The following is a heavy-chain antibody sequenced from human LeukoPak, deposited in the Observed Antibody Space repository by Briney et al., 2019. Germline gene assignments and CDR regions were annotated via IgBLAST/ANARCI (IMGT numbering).Heavy chain of an antibody. CDR2: LYSGGNT. J-gene: IGHJ3*02. V-gene: IGHV3-53*01. Sequence: GGSLRLSCAASGFTVCSNDMTWVRQAPGKGLEWVSVLYSGGNTNSADSVKGRFTISRDNSKNTVYLQLNSLRAEDTAVYYCAGVMRGAFDIWGQGTLVTVSS. CDR1: GFTVCSND. CDR3: AGVMRGAFDI.